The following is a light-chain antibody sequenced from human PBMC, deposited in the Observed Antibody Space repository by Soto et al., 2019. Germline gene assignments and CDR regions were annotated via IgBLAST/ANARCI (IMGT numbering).Light chain of an antibody. CDR1: QSVGSK. CDR3: QQYYCTLSWT. J-gene: IGKJ1*01. CDR2: GAS. Sequence: ETVMMQSPVNLSVSPRERATLXXXXSQSVGSKLAWYQQKPGQAPRLLIYGASNRATVIPVRFSGSGSGTDFTLTISILQAEDVAGYYCQQYYCTLSWTDGQGTKLQIK. V-gene: IGKV3-15*01.